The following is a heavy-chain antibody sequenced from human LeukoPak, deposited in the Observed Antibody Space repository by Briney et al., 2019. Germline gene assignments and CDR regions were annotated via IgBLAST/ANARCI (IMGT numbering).Heavy chain of an antibody. CDR1: GFTFSSYA. CDR3: AKESFYYDTTGYKAYYFDY. CDR2: ISGSGSSA. J-gene: IGHJ4*02. Sequence: PGGSLRLSCAASGFTFSSYAMTWVRQAPGEGLQWVSDISGSGSSAYYADSVRGRFTISRDISRTTLYLQMNSLRAEDTAVYYCAKESFYYDTTGYKAYYFDYWGQGTLVTVSS. V-gene: IGHV3-23*01. D-gene: IGHD3-22*01.